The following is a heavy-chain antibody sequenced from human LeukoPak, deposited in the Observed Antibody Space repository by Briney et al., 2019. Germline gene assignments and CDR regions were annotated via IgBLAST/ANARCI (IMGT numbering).Heavy chain of an antibody. CDR3: ASTEYYGMDV. Sequence: PSETLSLTCTVSGGSISSYYWSWIRQPPGKGLEWIGYIYYSGSTNYNPSLKRRVTISVDTSKYQFSLKLSSVTAADTAVYYCASTEYYGMDVWGQGTTVTVSS. CDR2: IYYSGST. V-gene: IGHV4-59*01. CDR1: GGSISSYY. J-gene: IGHJ6*02.